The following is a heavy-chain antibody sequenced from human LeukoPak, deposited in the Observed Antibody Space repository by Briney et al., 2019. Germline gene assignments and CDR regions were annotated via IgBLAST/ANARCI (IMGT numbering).Heavy chain of an antibody. V-gene: IGHV5-51*01. J-gene: IGHJ4*02. CDR1: GYSFTSYW. CDR2: IYPGDSDT. D-gene: IGHD6-13*01. CDR3: ARPISIAAAGPYYFDY. Sequence: GESLKISCKGSGYSFTSYWIGWVRQMPGKGLEWMGIIYPGDSDTRYSPSFQGQVTISADKSISTAYLQWSGLKASDTAMYYCARPISIAAAGPYYFDYWGQGTLVPVSS.